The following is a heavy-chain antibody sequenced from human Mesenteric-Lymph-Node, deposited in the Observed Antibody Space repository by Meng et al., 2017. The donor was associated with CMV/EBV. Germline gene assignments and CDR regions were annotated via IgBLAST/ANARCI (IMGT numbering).Heavy chain of an antibody. CDR1: GHTLIEVS. Sequence: ASVKVSCKLSGHTLIEVSMHWVRQAPGKGLEWMGWISTYNGNTNYAQNLQGRVTMTTDTSTSTAYMEVMSLRSDDTAVYYCARSHYDILTGHLDYWGQGTLVTVSS. D-gene: IGHD3-9*01. J-gene: IGHJ4*02. CDR2: ISTYNGNT. V-gene: IGHV1-18*01. CDR3: ARSHYDILTGHLDY.